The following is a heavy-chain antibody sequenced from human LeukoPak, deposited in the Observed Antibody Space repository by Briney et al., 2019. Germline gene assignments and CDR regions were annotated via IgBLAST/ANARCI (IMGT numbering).Heavy chain of an antibody. J-gene: IGHJ4*02. D-gene: IGHD2-21*01. CDR3: AQFAKGG. Sequence: GGSLRLSCAASGFTFSDHYTDWVRQAPGKGLEWVGRIKHKAHSYTTEYAASVKGRFTISRDDSKSSLYLQMNSLKIEDTAVYYCAQFAKGGWGQGTLVTVSS. V-gene: IGHV3-72*01. CDR2: IKHKAHSYTT. CDR1: GFTFSDHY.